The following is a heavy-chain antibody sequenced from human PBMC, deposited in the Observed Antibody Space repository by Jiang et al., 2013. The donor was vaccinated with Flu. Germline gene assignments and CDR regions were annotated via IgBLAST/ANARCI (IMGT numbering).Heavy chain of an antibody. J-gene: IGHJ5*02. Sequence: PGLVKPSETLSLTCTVSGGSISNYYWSWIRQPPGKGLEWIGFIYYTGTTSYNPSLESRVTISVDTSKNQFSLRLSSVTAADTAVYYCARHWRGYCSGGSCYQSNWFDPWGQ. CDR3: ARHWRGYCSGGSCYQSNWFDP. V-gene: IGHV4-59*08. D-gene: IGHD2-15*01. CDR1: GGSISNYY. CDR2: IYYTGTT.